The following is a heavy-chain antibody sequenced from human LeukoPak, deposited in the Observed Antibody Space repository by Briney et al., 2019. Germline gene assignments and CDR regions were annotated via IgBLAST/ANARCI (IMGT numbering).Heavy chain of an antibody. CDR2: RNPNSGRT. CDR1: GYTFTNYD. Sequence: ASVKVSFKASGYTFTNYDINWVRQATGQGLEWMGWRNPNSGRTGFAQKFQGRLTMTADTSISTAYMELSSLTSDDTAVYYCARGPVSTHGMDVWGQGTTVTVSS. J-gene: IGHJ6*02. V-gene: IGHV1-8*01. D-gene: IGHD6-13*01. CDR3: ARGPVSTHGMDV.